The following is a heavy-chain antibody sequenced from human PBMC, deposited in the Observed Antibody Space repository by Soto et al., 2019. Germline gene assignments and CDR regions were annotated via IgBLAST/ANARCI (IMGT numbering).Heavy chain of an antibody. CDR3: AYLPCSGGSCYWFSFSGMDV. J-gene: IGHJ6*02. V-gene: IGHV2-5*02. D-gene: IGHD2-15*01. CDR2: IYWDDDK. CDR1: GFSLSTSGVG. Sequence: QITLKESGPPLVKPTQTLTLTCTFSGFSLSTSGVGVAWIRQPPGKALEGLALIYWDDDKRYRPSLESRLTITKDTSKNRVVLTMTNMDSVDTATYYCAYLPCSGGSCYWFSFSGMDVWGQGTTVTVSS.